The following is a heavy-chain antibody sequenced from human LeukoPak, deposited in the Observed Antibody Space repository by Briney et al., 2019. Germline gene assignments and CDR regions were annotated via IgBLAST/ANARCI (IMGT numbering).Heavy chain of an antibody. CDR2: IIPILGIA. CDR1: GGTFSSYA. CDR3: SRSARVTLYYFDY. V-gene: IGHV1-69*04. Sequence: GSSVKVSCKASGGTFSSYAISWVRQAPGQGLEWMGRIIPILGIANYAQKFQGRVTITADKSTSTAYMELSSLRSEDTAVYYCSRSARVTLYYFDYWGQGTLVTVSS. J-gene: IGHJ4*02. D-gene: IGHD2-21*02.